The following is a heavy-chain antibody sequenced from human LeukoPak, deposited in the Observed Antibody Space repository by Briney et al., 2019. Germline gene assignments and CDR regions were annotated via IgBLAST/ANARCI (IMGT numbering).Heavy chain of an antibody. CDR3: AKHSGSYFIYYVDS. Sequence: GGSLRLSCAASGFTFSSYGLSWVRQAPGKGLEWVSTVSGSGYNTYYADSVKGRFTISRDNSANTLYLQMNSLRAEDTALYYCAKHSGSYFIYYVDSWGQGTLDSVSS. D-gene: IGHD1-26*01. CDR2: VSGSGYNT. CDR1: GFTFSSYG. J-gene: IGHJ4*02. V-gene: IGHV3-23*01.